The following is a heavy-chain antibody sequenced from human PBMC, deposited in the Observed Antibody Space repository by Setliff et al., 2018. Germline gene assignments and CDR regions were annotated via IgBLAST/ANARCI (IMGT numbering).Heavy chain of an antibody. Sequence: GGSLRLSCVASGLTFNNAWMSWVRQSPGKGLEWVGLIKTKGDGGTRDYAAPVEGRFTISRDDSKNTVYLQMNSLKIEDSGVYYCSTGSDGWWGQGTLVTVSS. CDR2: IKTKGDGGTR. V-gene: IGHV3-15*05. CDR3: STGSDGW. CDR1: GLTFNNAW. D-gene: IGHD2-15*01. J-gene: IGHJ4*02.